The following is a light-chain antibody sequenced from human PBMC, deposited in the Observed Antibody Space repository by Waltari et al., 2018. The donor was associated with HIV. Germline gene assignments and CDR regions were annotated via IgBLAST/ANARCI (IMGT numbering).Light chain of an antibody. V-gene: IGLV2-11*01. CDR2: AVI. Sequence: QSALTQPRSVSGSPGQSVTISCTGTSNDVGAYGFVSWYQQHPGKAPRLMIFAVIRRPSGVPDRFSGSKSGSTASLTISGLQAEDEADYYCSSYAGSYIWVFGGGTKLTVL. CDR3: SSYAGSYIWV. J-gene: IGLJ3*02. CDR1: SNDVGAYGF.